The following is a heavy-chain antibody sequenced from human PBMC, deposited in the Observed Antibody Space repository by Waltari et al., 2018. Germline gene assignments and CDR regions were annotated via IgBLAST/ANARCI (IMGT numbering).Heavy chain of an antibody. CDR2: MNPNSGNT. CDR1: VYTFTTYD. Sequence: QVQLVQSGAEVKKPGASVKVSCKASVYTFTTYDINWVRQATGQGLEWMGWMNPNSGNTGYAQKFQGRVTITRNTSISTVYMELSSLRSEDMAVYYCARGNYWSFDPWGQGTLVTVSS. D-gene: IGHD2-8*02. CDR3: ARGNYWSFDP. V-gene: IGHV1-8*03. J-gene: IGHJ5*02.